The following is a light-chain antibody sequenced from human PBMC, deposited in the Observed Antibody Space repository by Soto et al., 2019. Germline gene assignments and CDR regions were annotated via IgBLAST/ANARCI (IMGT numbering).Light chain of an antibody. V-gene: IGLV2-14*01. CDR1: SSDVGGYNY. CDR3: SSYTSSSTLVV. CDR2: DVS. J-gene: IGLJ2*01. Sequence: QSALTQPASVSGSPGQSITISCTGTSSDVGGYNYVSWYQQHPGKAPRLMIYDVSNRPSRVSNCFSDSKSGNTASLTISGLPAEDEADYYCSSYTSSSTLVVFGGGTKLTVL.